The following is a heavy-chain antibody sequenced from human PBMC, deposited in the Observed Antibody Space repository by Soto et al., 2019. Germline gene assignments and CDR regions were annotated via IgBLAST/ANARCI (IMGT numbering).Heavy chain of an antibody. CDR3: ARDRNPHFTYYDILTGYPYYFDY. Sequence: RASVKVSCKASGYTFTSYGISWVRQAPGQGLEWMGWISAYNGNTNYAQKLQGRVTMTTDTSTSTAYMELRSLRSDDTAVYYCARDRNPHFTYYDILTGYPYYFDYWGQGTLVTVSS. CDR1: GYTFTSYG. CDR2: ISAYNGNT. V-gene: IGHV1-18*01. J-gene: IGHJ4*02. D-gene: IGHD3-9*01.